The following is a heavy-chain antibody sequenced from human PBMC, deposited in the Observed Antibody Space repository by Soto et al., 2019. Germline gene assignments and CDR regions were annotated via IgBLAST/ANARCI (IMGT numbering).Heavy chain of an antibody. CDR3: ARVRCSSTVCYTCDY. Sequence: SETLSLTCTVSGASISSSGYYWTWIRQHPGKGLEWIGYIYYSGNTHYNPSLKSRVTISADTSKNQFSLKMSSVTAADTAVYYCARVRCSSTVCYTCDYCGQGTLVTVTP. V-gene: IGHV4-31*03. J-gene: IGHJ4*02. CDR2: IYYSGNT. CDR1: GASISSSGYY. D-gene: IGHD2-2*02.